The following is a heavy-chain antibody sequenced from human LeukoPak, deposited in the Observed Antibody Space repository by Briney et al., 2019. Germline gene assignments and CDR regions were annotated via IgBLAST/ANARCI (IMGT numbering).Heavy chain of an antibody. D-gene: IGHD1-14*01. Sequence: GGSLRLSCTASGFTFGDYAMSWVRQAPGKGLEWVGFIRSKAYGGTTEYAAFVKGRFTISRDDSKSIAYLQMNSLKTEDTAVYYCTRSDRTTTPYYFDYWGQGTLVTVSS. CDR3: TRSDRTTTPYYFDY. CDR2: IRSKAYGGTT. J-gene: IGHJ4*02. V-gene: IGHV3-49*04. CDR1: GFTFGDYA.